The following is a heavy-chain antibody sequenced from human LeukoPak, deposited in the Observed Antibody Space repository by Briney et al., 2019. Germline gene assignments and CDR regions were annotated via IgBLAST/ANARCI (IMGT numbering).Heavy chain of an antibody. Sequence: ASVKVSCKASGYSFTDKYMHWVRQAPGQGLEWMGRINPKSGGTNYAQKFQGRVTMTTDTSMSTAYMEVSRLTSDDTAVYYCARAGGRSWFDPWGRGTLVTVSS. V-gene: IGHV1-2*02. CDR2: INPKSGGT. CDR3: ARAGGRSWFDP. CDR1: GYSFTDKY. J-gene: IGHJ5*02.